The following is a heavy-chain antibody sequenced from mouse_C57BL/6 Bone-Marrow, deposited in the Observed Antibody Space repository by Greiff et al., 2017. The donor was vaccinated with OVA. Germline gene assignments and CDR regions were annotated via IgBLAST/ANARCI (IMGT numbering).Heavy chain of an antibody. CDR1: GYAFSSSW. CDR3: ARSGWLRLYFDV. J-gene: IGHJ1*03. CDR2: IYPGDGDT. V-gene: IGHV1-82*01. D-gene: IGHD2-2*01. Sequence: QVQLQQSGPELVKPGASVKISCKASGYAFSSSWMNWVKQRPGKGLEWIGRIYPGDGDTNYNGKFKGKATLTADKSSSTAYMQLSSLTSEDSAVYFCARSGWLRLYFDVWGTGTTVTVSS.